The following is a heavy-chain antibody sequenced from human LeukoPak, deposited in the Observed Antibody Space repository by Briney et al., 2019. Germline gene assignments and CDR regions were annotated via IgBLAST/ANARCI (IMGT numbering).Heavy chain of an antibody. CDR1: GYRFTSYW. Sequence: GEPLKISCKGSGYRFTSYWIGWVRQMPGRGLEWMGIIYPGDSDTRYSPPFQGQVTISADKSISTAYLQWSSLKASDTAMYYCARQDGDGYKSPLYYFDYWGQGTLVTVSS. V-gene: IGHV5-51*01. CDR2: IYPGDSDT. CDR3: ARQDGDGYKSPLYYFDY. D-gene: IGHD5-24*01. J-gene: IGHJ4*02.